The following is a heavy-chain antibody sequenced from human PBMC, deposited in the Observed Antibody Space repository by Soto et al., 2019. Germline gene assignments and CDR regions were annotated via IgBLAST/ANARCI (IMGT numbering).Heavy chain of an antibody. CDR3: ARAYSGRLPRPADYYFAMDV. CDR1: GFTFSAYD. V-gene: IGHV3-13*05. Sequence: GGSLRLSCAASGFTFSAYDMHWVRQTTGKGLEWVSAIGAADDPYYLGSVKGRFTISRENAKNSLYLQMNSLRAEDTAVYYCARAYSGRLPRPADYYFAMDVWGQGTTVTVSS. J-gene: IGHJ6*02. D-gene: IGHD2-15*01. CDR2: IGAADDP.